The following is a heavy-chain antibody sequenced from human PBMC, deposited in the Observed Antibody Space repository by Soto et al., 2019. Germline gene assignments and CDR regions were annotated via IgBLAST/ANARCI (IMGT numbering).Heavy chain of an antibody. CDR3: ARATRYFGSFDS. Sequence: EVQLVESGGGLIQPGGSLRLSCAASVFSVSNNYMTWVCQAPGKGLEWVSIIYSGGSTYDSESVKGRTIISRDTSTNIVFLQVNSLRAEDTAVYFCARATRYFGSFDSWGQGTLVSVSS. CDR2: IYSGGST. CDR1: VFSVSNNY. J-gene: IGHJ4*02. V-gene: IGHV3-53*01. D-gene: IGHD2-2*01.